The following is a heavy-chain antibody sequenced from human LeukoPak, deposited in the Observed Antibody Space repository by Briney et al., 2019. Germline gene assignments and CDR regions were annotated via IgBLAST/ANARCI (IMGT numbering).Heavy chain of an antibody. J-gene: IGHJ5*02. Sequence: GGSLRLSCAASGFTFSGYSMNWVRQAPGKGLEWVSSVSSGSTYKYYADSVKGRFTISRDNAKNSLYLQMNSLRAEDTAVYYCARGDRLIAAALNWFDPWGQGTLVTVSS. CDR3: ARGDRLIAAALNWFDP. V-gene: IGHV3-21*01. CDR1: GFTFSGYS. CDR2: VSSGSTYK. D-gene: IGHD6-13*01.